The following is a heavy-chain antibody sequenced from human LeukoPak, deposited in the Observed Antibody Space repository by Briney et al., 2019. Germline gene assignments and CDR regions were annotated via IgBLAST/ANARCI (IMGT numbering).Heavy chain of an antibody. V-gene: IGHV4-4*07. CDR1: GGSISSYY. CDR2: IYTSGST. CDR3: ARGGYYDGSGFSPRHNWFDP. D-gene: IGHD3-22*01. J-gene: IGHJ5*02. Sequence: SETLSLTCTVSGGSISSYYWSWIRQPAGKGLEWIGRIYTSGSTNYNPSLKSRVTMSVDTSKNQFSLKLRSVTAADTAVYYCARGGYYDGSGFSPRHNWFDPWGQGTLVTVSS.